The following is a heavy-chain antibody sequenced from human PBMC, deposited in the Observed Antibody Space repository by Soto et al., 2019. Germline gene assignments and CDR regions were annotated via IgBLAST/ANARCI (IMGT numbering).Heavy chain of an antibody. J-gene: IGHJ4*02. Sequence: SETLSLTCTVSGGSISSYYWSWIRQPPGKGLEWIGYIYYSGSTNYNPSLKSRVTISVDTSKNQFSLKLSSVTAVDTALYYCARTYGRNFDYWGQGTLVTVSS. CDR1: GGSISSYY. V-gene: IGHV4-59*01. D-gene: IGHD3-10*01. CDR3: ARTYGRNFDY. CDR2: IYYSGST.